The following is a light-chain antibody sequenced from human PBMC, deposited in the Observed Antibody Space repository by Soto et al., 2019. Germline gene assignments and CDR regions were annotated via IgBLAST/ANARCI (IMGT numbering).Light chain of an antibody. J-gene: IGLJ1*01. CDR2: EVS. V-gene: IGLV2-14*01. CDR3: SSYTSSNTLV. Sequence: QSVLTQPASVSGSPGQSITISCTGTSSDVGGYKYVSWYQQLPGRAPKVMIYEVSSRPSGVSNRFSGSKSGNTASLTISGLQADDESDYFCSSYTSSNTLVFGTGTKVTVL. CDR1: SSDVGGYKY.